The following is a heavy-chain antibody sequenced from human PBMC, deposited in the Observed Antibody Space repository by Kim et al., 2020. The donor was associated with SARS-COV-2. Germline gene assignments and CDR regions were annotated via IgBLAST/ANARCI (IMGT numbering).Heavy chain of an antibody. CDR3: AKDLWSHYYDSSGLTGPCFDY. J-gene: IGHJ4*02. V-gene: IGHV3-23*03. D-gene: IGHD3-22*01. Sequence: GGSLRLSCAASGFTFSSYAMSWVRQAPGKGLEWVSVIYSGGSSTYYADSVKGRFTISRDNSKNTLYLQMNSLRAEDTAVYYCAKDLWSHYYDSSGLTGPCFDYWGQGTLVTVSS. CDR1: GFTFSSYA. CDR2: IYSGGSST.